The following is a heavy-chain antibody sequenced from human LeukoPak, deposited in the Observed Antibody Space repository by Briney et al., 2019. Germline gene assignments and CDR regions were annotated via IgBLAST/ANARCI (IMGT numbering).Heavy chain of an antibody. CDR2: INHSGST. J-gene: IGHJ4*02. Sequence: PSETLSLTCAVFGGSFSGYYWTWIRQPPGKGLEWIGEINHSGSTNYNPSLKSRVTISVDTSKHQFSLRLNSVTAADTAVYYCARGPVVEYFDGSGSYYFDSWGQGTPVTVSS. D-gene: IGHD3-22*01. CDR1: GGSFSGYY. CDR3: ARGPVVEYFDGSGSYYFDS. V-gene: IGHV4-34*01.